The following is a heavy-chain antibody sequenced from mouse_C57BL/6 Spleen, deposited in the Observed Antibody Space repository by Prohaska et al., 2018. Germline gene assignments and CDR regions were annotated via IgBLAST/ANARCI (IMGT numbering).Heavy chain of an antibody. D-gene: IGHD1-1*01. V-gene: IGHV1-81*01. J-gene: IGHJ1*03. CDR3: ARGAVVEGENFDV. CDR2: IYPRSGNT. Sequence: WVKQRTGQALEWIGEIYPRSGNTYYNEKFKGKATLTADKSSSTAYMELRSLTSEDSAVYFCARGAVVEGENFDVWGTGTTVTVSS.